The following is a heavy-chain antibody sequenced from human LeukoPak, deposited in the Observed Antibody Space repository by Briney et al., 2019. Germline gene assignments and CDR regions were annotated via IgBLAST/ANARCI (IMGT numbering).Heavy chain of an antibody. CDR2: VYHVGTT. CDR1: GYSISSGYF. Sequence: PSETLSLTCTVSGYSISSGYFWGWIRQPPGKGLEWIGVYHVGTTDYNPSLKSRVTISVDRSKNQMSLKLSSVTVADTAVYYCARGVGSGYTDYWGQGALVTVSS. V-gene: IGHV4-38-2*02. CDR3: ARGVGSGYTDY. J-gene: IGHJ4*02. D-gene: IGHD3-22*01.